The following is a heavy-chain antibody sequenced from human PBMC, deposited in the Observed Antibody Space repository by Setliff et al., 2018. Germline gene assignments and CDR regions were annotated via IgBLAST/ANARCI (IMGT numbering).Heavy chain of an antibody. Sequence: PGGSLRLSCAASGFTFSSYSMNWVRQAPGKGLEWVPYISSSSSTIYYADSVKGRFTISRDNAKNSLYLRMNSLRAEDTAVYYCARVAGRGRYWYFDLWGRGTLVTVSS. CDR1: GFTFSSYS. V-gene: IGHV3-48*01. J-gene: IGHJ2*01. CDR3: ARVAGRGRYWYFDL. CDR2: ISSSSSTI.